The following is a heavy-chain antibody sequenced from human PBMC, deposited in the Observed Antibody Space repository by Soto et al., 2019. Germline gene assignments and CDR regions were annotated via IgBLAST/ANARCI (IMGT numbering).Heavy chain of an antibody. CDR2: ISAYNGNT. CDR1: GYTFTSYF. Sequence: ASVKVSCKASGYTFTSYFISCVRHAPGQGLEGMGWISAYNGNTNYAQKLQGRVTMTTDTSTSTAYMELRSLRSDDTAVYYCAKVEERSGWYPNVFDYWGQGTLVTVSS. D-gene: IGHD6-19*01. J-gene: IGHJ4*02. CDR3: AKVEERSGWYPNVFDY. V-gene: IGHV1-18*01.